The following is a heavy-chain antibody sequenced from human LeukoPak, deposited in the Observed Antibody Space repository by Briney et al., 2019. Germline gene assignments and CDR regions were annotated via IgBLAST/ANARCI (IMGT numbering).Heavy chain of an antibody. V-gene: IGHV1-18*01. J-gene: IGHJ4*02. D-gene: IGHD5/OR15-5a*01. Sequence: ASVKVSCKASGYMFTSYGISWVRQSPGQRLEWMGWISAYNGNTNYAHKHHHRITITTYTATNTGYLHLRSLTSYYTTVHYLARVSLGRDYWGEGTLVTVSS. CDR1: GYMFTSYG. CDR2: ISAYNGNT. CDR3: ARVSLGRDY.